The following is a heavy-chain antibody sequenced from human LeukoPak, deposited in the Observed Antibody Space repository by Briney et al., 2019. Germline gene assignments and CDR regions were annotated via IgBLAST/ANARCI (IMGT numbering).Heavy chain of an antibody. D-gene: IGHD2-8*01. CDR1: GHSLSELS. J-gene: IGHJ4*02. Sequence: ASVKVSCKVSGHSLSELSMHWVRQAPGKGLEWMGGFDPENGEAVYAQKFQGRVTMTEDTSTDTSYMELNSLKSEDTAVYYCAAGGVYDLLDNWGQGTLVTVSS. CDR2: FDPENGEA. V-gene: IGHV1-24*01. CDR3: AAGGVYDLLDN.